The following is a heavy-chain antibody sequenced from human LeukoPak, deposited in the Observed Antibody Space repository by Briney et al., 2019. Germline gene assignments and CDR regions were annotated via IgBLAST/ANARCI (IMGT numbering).Heavy chain of an antibody. CDR1: GFTFSSYA. CDR3: ARDWRQDNAFDL. CDR2: ISYDGSNK. V-gene: IGHV3-30*04. Sequence: GGSLRLSCAASGFTFSSYAMRWVRQAPGKGLEWVAVISYDGSNKYYADSVKGRFTISRDNSKNTLYLQMNSLRVEDTAVYYCARDWRQDNAFDLWGQGTMVTVSS. J-gene: IGHJ3*01. D-gene: IGHD2-15*01.